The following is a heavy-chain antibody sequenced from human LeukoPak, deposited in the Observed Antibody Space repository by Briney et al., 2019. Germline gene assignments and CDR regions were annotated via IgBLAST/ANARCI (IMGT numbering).Heavy chain of an antibody. CDR1: GYRFTPYW. V-gene: IGHV5-51*01. J-gene: IGHJ4*02. CDR2: VFGGGYDT. Sequence: GESLKISCQGSGYRFTPYWIGWVRQMPGKGLEWMGIVFGGGYDTKYSPAFQGHVTMSVDKSINTAYLQWSSLKASDTAMYYCARQDGAAKFYFDYWGQGTLVTVSS. CDR3: ARQDGAAKFYFDY. D-gene: IGHD5-24*01.